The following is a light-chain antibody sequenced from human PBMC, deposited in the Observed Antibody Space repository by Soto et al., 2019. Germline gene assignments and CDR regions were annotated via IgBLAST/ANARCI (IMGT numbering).Light chain of an antibody. Sequence: EIRMTKSPATLSVSTGERATLSCRASQSVSYSVAWYQQKPGQAPRLLIYGASTRATGIPARFSGSGSGTEFTLTISILQSEDVAVYYCQQYPPGLPITFGQGTRLENK. V-gene: IGKV3-15*01. CDR3: QQYPPGLPIT. J-gene: IGKJ5*01. CDR2: GAS. CDR1: QSVSYS.